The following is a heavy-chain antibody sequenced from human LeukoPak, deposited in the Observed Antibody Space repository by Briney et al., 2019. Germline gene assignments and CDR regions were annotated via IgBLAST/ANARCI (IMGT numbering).Heavy chain of an antibody. CDR2: IIPIFGTA. D-gene: IGHD1-1*01. V-gene: IGHV1-69*13. J-gene: IGHJ6*02. Sequence: SVKVSCKASGGTFSSYDISWVRQAPGQGLEWMEGIIPIFGTANYAQKFQGRVTITADESTSTAYMELSSLRSEDTAVYHCANRRRASRGYGMDVWGQGITVTVSS. CDR1: GGTFSSYD. CDR3: ANRRRASRGYGMDV.